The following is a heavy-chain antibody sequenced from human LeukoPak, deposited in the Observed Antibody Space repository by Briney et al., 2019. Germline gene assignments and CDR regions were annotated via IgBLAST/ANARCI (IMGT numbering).Heavy chain of an antibody. Sequence: GGSLRLSCAASGFTFSDYYMSWIRQAPGKGLGWVSYISSSGSSIYYADSVKGRFTISRDNAKKSLYLQMNSLRADDTAVYYCARRDFSSSWYDYWGQGTLVTVSS. D-gene: IGHD6-13*01. J-gene: IGHJ4*02. V-gene: IGHV3-11*01. CDR1: GFTFSDYY. CDR2: ISSSGSSI. CDR3: ARRDFSSSWYDY.